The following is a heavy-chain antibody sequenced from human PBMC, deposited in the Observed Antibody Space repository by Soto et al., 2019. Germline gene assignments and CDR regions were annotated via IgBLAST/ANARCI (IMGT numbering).Heavy chain of an antibody. V-gene: IGHV3-74*01. Sequence: GGSQRLSCAASGFTFSGHWMHWVRQAPGKGLMWVSRINGDGSATTYADSVKGRFTISRDNARNTLFLQMNSLRAEDTAVYYCVRGVTDTTGSWFWGQGILVTVSS. CDR1: GFTFSGHW. J-gene: IGHJ4*02. CDR2: INGDGSAT. D-gene: IGHD4-17*01. CDR3: VRGVTDTTGSWF.